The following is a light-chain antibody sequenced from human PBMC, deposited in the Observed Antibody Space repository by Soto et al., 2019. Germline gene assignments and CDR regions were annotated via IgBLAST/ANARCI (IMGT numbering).Light chain of an antibody. CDR1: GSNIGRNY. Sequence: QSVLTQPASLSATPGETVTISCSGRGSNIGRNYVSWYRQFPGKAPQLLIYDDSKRHSGVPDRLSGSRYGTSASLAIAGLQPGDEADYYCCSYADSTTVVFGGGTKLTVL. CDR2: DDS. J-gene: IGLJ3*02. CDR3: CSYADSTTVV. V-gene: IGLV1-51*01.